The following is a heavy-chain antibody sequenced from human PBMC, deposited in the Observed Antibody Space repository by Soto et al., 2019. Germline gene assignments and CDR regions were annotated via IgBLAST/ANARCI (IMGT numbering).Heavy chain of an antibody. CDR2: IIGDGSTT. V-gene: IGHV3-74*01. Sequence: EVQLVESGGGLVQPGGSLRLSCAASGFTFSTYWMHWVRQAPGKGLVWVSRIIGDGSTTNYADSVKGRFTISRDNVKNMLYLQVSGLRADDTAVYYCARGGLRSYWFDPWGQGTLVTVSS. CDR1: GFTFSTYW. J-gene: IGHJ5*02. CDR3: ARGGLRSYWFDP. D-gene: IGHD3-10*01.